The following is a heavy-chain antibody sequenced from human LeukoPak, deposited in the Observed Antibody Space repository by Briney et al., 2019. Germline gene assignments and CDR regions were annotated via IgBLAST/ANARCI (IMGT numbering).Heavy chain of an antibody. CDR1: GFTFTNYG. CDR3: AKDGTTVTTGRGYFDY. CDR2: VRYDGGNK. Sequence: PGGSLRLSCVASGFTFTNYGMHWVRQAPGKGLEWVAFVRYDGGNKYYADSVKGRFTISRDNCKNTLYLQLNSLRTEDTAVYYCAKDGTTVTTGRGYFDYWGQGALVTVSS. J-gene: IGHJ4*02. D-gene: IGHD4-17*01. V-gene: IGHV3-30*02.